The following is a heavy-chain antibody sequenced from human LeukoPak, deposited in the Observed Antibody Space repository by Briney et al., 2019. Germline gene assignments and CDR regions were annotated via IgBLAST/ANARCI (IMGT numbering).Heavy chain of an antibody. Sequence: SETLSLTCTVSGGSVSSGRYHWSWIRRPPGKGLEWIGYTSYSGSTDYNPSLKSRVTISVDASKNQFFLKLTSVTAADAAVYYCASGGTYYVLDSWGQGTLVTVST. J-gene: IGHJ4*02. D-gene: IGHD1-26*01. CDR1: GGSVSSGRYH. V-gene: IGHV4-61*01. CDR3: ASGGTYYVLDS. CDR2: TSYSGST.